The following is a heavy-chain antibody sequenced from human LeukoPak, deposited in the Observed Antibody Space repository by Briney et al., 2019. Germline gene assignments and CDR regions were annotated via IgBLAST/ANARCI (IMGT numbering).Heavy chain of an antibody. CDR3: GRDGDDFNFDY. D-gene: IGHD5-24*01. J-gene: IGHJ4*02. CDR2: VIRDGSFT. Sequence: GGSLRLSCAASGFTFRSYWMHWVRQAPGKGLEWVSRVIRDGSFTNYADSVKGRFTISRDNAKNTLYLQMSSLRAEDTAVYFCGRDGDDFNFDYWGQGSLVTGSS. V-gene: IGHV3-74*01. CDR1: GFTFRSYW.